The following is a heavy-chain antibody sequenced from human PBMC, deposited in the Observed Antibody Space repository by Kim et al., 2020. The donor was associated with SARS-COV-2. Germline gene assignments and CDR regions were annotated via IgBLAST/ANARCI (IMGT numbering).Heavy chain of an antibody. CDR3: ARVRRGGAVYYYYGMDV. V-gene: IGHV1-46*01. CDR2: INPSGGST. D-gene: IGHD3-16*01. J-gene: IGHJ6*02. CDR1: GYTFTSYY. Sequence: ASVKVSCKASGYTFTSYYMHWVRQAPGQGLKWMGIINPSGGSTSYAQKFQGRVTMTRDTSTSTVYMELSSLRSEDTAVYYCARVRRGGAVYYYYGMDVWGQGTTVTVSS.